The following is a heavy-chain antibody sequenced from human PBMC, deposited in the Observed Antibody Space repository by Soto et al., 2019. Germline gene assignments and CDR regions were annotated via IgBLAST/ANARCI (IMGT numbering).Heavy chain of an antibody. CDR3: ARDGVSGTPTLFFDY. V-gene: IGHV3-33*01. CDR1: GFSFNVYA. Sequence: QVHLVESGGGVVQPGGSLRLSCGASGFSFNVYAIHWVRHAPGKGLQWVAGIWPGGSHKFYADSVRGRVTISRDNSKNTLNLQMNSLGVEDTAVYYCARDGVSGTPTLFFDYWGQGTLVTVSS. J-gene: IGHJ4*02. CDR2: IWPGGSHK. D-gene: IGHD3-10*01.